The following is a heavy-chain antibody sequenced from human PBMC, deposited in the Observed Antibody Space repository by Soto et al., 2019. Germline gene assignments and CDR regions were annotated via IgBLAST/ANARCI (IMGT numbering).Heavy chain of an antibody. CDR3: ARAGENYGSGTFSPPLRYYFNS. V-gene: IGHV1-46*01. D-gene: IGHD3-10*01. Sequence: QVQLVQSGTEVKKPGASVNVSCKASGHTFTTHYMHWVRQAPGQGLEWMGIINPSGGRTTYALKFQGRVTMTSDTSTNTVYVELTSLRSEDTAIYFCARAGENYGSGTFSPPLRYYFNSWGQGTLVTVSS. CDR1: GHTFTTHY. J-gene: IGHJ4*02. CDR2: INPSGGRT.